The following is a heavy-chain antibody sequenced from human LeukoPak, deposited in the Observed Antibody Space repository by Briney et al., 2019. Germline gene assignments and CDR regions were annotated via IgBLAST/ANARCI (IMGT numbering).Heavy chain of an antibody. CDR2: IYHTGIT. V-gene: IGHV4-38-2*01. J-gene: IGHJ4*02. CDR3: ARPRVGPTKGFDY. CDR1: GYSISSNNY. Sequence: SETLSLTCAVSGYSISSNNYWGWIRQPPGKGLEWIGSIYHTGITYYNPSLKSRVTISVDTSKNQFSLKLSSVTTADTAVYYCARPRVGPTKGFDYWGRGTLVTASS. D-gene: IGHD1-26*01.